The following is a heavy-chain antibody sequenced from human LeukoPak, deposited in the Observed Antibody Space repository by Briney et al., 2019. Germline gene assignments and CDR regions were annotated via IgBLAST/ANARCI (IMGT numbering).Heavy chain of an antibody. D-gene: IGHD6-13*01. CDR1: GFTFSSYS. CDR2: ISSSSYI. J-gene: IGHJ4*02. V-gene: IGHV3-21*01. CDR3: AKGLGSNWSFDY. Sequence: PGGSLRLSCAASGFTFSSYSMNWVRQAPGKGLEWVSSISSSSYIYYADSVKGRFTISRDNAKNSLYLQMNSLRAEDTAVYYCAKGLGSNWSFDYWGQGTLVTVSS.